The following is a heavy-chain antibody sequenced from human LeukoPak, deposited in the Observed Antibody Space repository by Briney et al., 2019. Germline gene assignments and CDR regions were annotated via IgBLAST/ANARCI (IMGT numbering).Heavy chain of an antibody. CDR2: INHSGST. Sequence: SETLSLTCAVYGGSFSRYYWSWIRQPPGKGLEWIGEINHSGSTNYNPSLKSRVTISVDTSKNQFSLKLSSVTAADTAVYYCARGWRSWFDPWGQGTLVTVS. CDR1: GGSFSRYY. J-gene: IGHJ5*02. V-gene: IGHV4-34*01. CDR3: ARGWRSWFDP.